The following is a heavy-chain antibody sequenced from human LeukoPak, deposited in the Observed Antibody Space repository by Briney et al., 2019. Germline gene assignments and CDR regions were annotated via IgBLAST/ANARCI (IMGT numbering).Heavy chain of an antibody. CDR1: GFTFSSYS. CDR3: ARGYVSLDY. V-gene: IGHV3-7*01. D-gene: IGHD3-16*01. Sequence: GGSLRLSCAASGFTFSSYSMNWVRQAPGKGLEWVANIKQDGSEKYYVDSVKGRFTISRDNAKNSVYLQMNSLRVEDTALYYCARGYVSLDYWGQGNLVTVSS. J-gene: IGHJ4*02. CDR2: IKQDGSEK.